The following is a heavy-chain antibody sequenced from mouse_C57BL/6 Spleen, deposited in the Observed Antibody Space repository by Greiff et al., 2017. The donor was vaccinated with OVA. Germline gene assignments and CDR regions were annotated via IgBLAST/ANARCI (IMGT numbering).Heavy chain of an antibody. CDR3: ARYDGYYADY. V-gene: IGHV1-55*01. J-gene: IGHJ2*01. Sequence: VQLKQSGAELVKPGASVKMSCKASGYTFTSYWITWVKQRPGQGLEWIGDIYPGSGSTNYNEKFKSKATLTVDTSSSTAYMQLSSLTSEDSAVYYCARYDGYYADYWGQGTTLTVSS. CDR2: IYPGSGST. D-gene: IGHD2-3*01. CDR1: GYTFTSYW.